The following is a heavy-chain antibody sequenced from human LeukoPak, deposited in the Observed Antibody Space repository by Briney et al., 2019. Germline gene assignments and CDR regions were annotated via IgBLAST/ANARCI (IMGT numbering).Heavy chain of an antibody. Sequence: GGSLRLSCAASGFTFSSYAMHWVRQAPGKGLEWVAVISYDGSNKYYADSVKGRFTISRDNSKNMLYLQMNSLRAEDTAVYYRARDPGAATAISYYFDYWGQGTLVTVSS. CDR3: ARDPGAATAISYYFDY. D-gene: IGHD2-2*02. CDR1: GFTFSSYA. V-gene: IGHV3-30-3*01. CDR2: ISYDGSNK. J-gene: IGHJ4*02.